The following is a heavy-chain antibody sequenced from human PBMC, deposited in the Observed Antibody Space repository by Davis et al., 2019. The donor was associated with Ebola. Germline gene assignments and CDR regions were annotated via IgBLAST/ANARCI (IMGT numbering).Heavy chain of an antibody. CDR1: GFTFSSYG. Sequence: GESLKISCAASGFTFSSYGMHWVRQAPGKGLEWVAVIWYDGSNKYYADSVKGRFTISRDNSKNTLYLQMNSLRAEDTAVYYCAKGDPITGTSHYGMDVWGQGTTVTVSS. V-gene: IGHV3-33*06. D-gene: IGHD1-20*01. CDR3: AKGDPITGTSHYGMDV. J-gene: IGHJ6*02. CDR2: IWYDGSNK.